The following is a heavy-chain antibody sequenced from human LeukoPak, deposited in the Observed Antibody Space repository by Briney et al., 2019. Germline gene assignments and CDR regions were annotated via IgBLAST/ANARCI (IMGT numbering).Heavy chain of an antibody. D-gene: IGHD5-18*01. CDR3: ARGLDTAMVFLRLAAAGPGWFDP. V-gene: IGHV1-46*01. J-gene: IGHJ5*02. CDR2: INPSGGST. CDR1: GYTFTSYY. Sequence: VASVKVSCKASGYTFTSYYMHWVRQAPGQGLEWMGIINPSGGSTSYAQKFQGRVTMTRDMSTSTVYMELSSLRSEDTAVYYCARGLDTAMVFLRLAAAGPGWFDPWGQGTMVTVSS.